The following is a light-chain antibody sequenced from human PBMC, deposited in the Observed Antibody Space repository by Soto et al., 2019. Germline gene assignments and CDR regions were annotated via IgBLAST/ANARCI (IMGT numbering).Light chain of an antibody. CDR1: QSISSW. CDR2: HAY. J-gene: IGKJ1*01. CDR3: QQYNSYPWT. V-gene: IGKV1-5*01. Sequence: DIQMTQSPSTLSASVVDRVTLTCRASQSISSWLAWYQQKPGKAPKLLIYHAYSLESGVPSRFSGSESGTEFTLTINSLQPDDFATYYCQQYNSYPWTFGQGTKVDIK.